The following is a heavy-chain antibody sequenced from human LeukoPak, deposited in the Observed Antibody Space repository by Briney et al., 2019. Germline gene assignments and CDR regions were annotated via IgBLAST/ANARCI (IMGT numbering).Heavy chain of an antibody. V-gene: IGHV3-23*01. CDR1: GFTFSSYG. CDR3: ARAKRNGFDI. J-gene: IGHJ3*02. CDR2: ISGSGGST. Sequence: PGGTLRLSCAASGFTFSSYGMSWVRQAPGKGLEWVSAISGSGGSTYYADSVKGRFTISRDNAKNSLYLQMNSLRAEDTAVYYCARAKRNGFDIWGQGTMVTVSS.